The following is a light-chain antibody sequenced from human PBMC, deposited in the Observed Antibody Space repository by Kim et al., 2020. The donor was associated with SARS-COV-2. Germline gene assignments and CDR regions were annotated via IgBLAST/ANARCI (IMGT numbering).Light chain of an antibody. CDR3: QQYNNWPPWT. V-gene: IGKV3-15*01. Sequence: SPGERDTLPCRASQSVSSNLAWYQQKPGQAPGLLIYGATTRATGIPARFSGSASGTEFTLTISTLQSEDFAVYYCQQYNNWPPWTFGQGTKVEIK. CDR1: QSVSSN. J-gene: IGKJ1*01. CDR2: GAT.